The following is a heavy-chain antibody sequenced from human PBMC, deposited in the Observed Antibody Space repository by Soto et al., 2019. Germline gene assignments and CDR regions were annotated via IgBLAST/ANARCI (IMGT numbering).Heavy chain of an antibody. CDR2: IKSKTDGGTT. CDR1: GFTFSNAW. V-gene: IGHV3-15*07. Sequence: GGSLRLSCAASGFTFSNAWMNWVRQAPGKGLEWVGRIKSKTDGGTTDYAAPVKGRFTISRDDSKNTLYLQMNSLKTEDTAVYYCTSYYSSGWYSPFSAFDIWGQGTMVTVSS. J-gene: IGHJ3*02. CDR3: TSYYSSGWYSPFSAFDI. D-gene: IGHD6-19*01.